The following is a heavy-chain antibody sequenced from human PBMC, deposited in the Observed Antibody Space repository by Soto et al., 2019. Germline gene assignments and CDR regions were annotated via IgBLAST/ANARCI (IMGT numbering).Heavy chain of an antibody. Sequence: SQTLSLTCAISGDSVSSNSATWNWIRQSPSRGLEWLGRTYYRSKWYNDYALSVKSRITINPDTSKNQFSLQLNSVTPEDTAVYYCARVGYCNSTGCRNWFDPWAREPWSPSPQ. CDR2: TYYRSKWYN. J-gene: IGHJ5*02. V-gene: IGHV6-1*01. D-gene: IGHD2-2*03. CDR1: GDSVSSNSAT. CDR3: ARVGYCNSTGCRNWFDP.